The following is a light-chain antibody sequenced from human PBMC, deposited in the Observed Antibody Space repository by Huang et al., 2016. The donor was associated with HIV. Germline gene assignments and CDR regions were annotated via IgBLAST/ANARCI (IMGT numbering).Light chain of an antibody. CDR3: QQRSKWPLT. V-gene: IGKV3-11*01. CDR1: QSIGTY. J-gene: IGKJ4*01. Sequence: EIVLTQSPVTLSLSPGDRATLSCRASQSIGTYLAWDQQKSGQAPRLLIYDVSNRAAGVPARFSASGSGTDFTLTIASLDPDDFAIYHCQQRSKWPLTFGGGTKVEMK. CDR2: DVS.